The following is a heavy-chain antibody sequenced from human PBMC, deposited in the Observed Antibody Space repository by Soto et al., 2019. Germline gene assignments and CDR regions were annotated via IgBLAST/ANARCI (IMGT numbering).Heavy chain of an antibody. CDR1: GGSISSGGYS. Sequence: PSETLSLTCAVSGGSISSGGYSWSWIRQPPGKGLEWIGYIYHSGSTYYNPSLKSRVTISVDRSKNQFSLKLSSVTAADTAVYYCARRLDYGPGDFDYWGQGTLVTSPQ. D-gene: IGHD4-17*01. V-gene: IGHV4-30-2*01. CDR2: IYHSGST. J-gene: IGHJ4*02. CDR3: ARRLDYGPGDFDY.